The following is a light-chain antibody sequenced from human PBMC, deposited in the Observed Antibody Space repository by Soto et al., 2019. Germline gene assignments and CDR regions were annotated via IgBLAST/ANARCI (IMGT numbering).Light chain of an antibody. CDR2: GAS. CDR1: QSVSSNY. CDR3: QKYDTSPRT. V-gene: IGKV3-20*01. J-gene: IGKJ1*01. Sequence: EVLLTQSPGTLSLSPGERATLSCRASQSVSSNYLAWYQQKSGQAPRLLIYGASNRATAIPDRFSGSGSGTDFTLTIRRLEPEDFAVYYCQKYDTSPRTFGQGTKVEFK.